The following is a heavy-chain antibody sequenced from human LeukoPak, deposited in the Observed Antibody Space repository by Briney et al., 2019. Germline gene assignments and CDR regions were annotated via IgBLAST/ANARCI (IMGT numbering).Heavy chain of an antibody. Sequence: SDTLSLPCTVSGGSISDCYWRWIRQPAGKGLEWIGRIYTSGSTNYNPSLQSRLTMSVDTSKNQFSLKLSSVTAADTAVYYCARGFTYGFLDYWGQGTLVTVSS. CDR1: GGSISDCY. CDR3: ARGFTYGFLDY. D-gene: IGHD5-18*01. J-gene: IGHJ4*02. V-gene: IGHV4-4*07. CDR2: IYTSGST.